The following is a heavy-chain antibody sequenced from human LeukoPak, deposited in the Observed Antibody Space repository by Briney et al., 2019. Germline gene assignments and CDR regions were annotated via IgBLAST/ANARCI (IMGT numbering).Heavy chain of an antibody. J-gene: IGHJ3*02. Sequence: GGSLRLSCTASGFTFSAYSMNWVRQAPGKGLEWLSIITSTSNFIYYADSVKGRFTISRDNAKNSLYLQMNSLRAEDTAVYYCAGGPVADDAFDIWGQGTMVTVSS. CDR2: ITSTSNFI. V-gene: IGHV3-21*05. D-gene: IGHD6-19*01. CDR3: AGGPVADDAFDI. CDR1: GFTFSAYS.